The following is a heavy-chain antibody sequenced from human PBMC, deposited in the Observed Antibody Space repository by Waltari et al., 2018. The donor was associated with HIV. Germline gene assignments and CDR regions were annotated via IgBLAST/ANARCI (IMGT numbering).Heavy chain of an antibody. CDR3: ARSAVEDSSGLYDY. D-gene: IGHD3-22*01. CDR1: GFTFSSYD. J-gene: IGHJ4*02. V-gene: IGHV3-13*04. Sequence: EVQLVESGGGLVQPGGSLRLSCAASGFTFSSYDMHWVRQATGKGLEWVSAIGTAGDTYYPGSVKGRFTISRENAKNSLYLQMNSLRAGDTAVYYCARSAVEDSSGLYDYWGQGTLVTVSS. CDR2: IGTAGDT.